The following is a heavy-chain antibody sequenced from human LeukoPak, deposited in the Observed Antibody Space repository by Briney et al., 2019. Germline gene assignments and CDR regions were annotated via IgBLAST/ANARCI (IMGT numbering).Heavy chain of an antibody. J-gene: IGHJ4*02. D-gene: IGHD1-1*01. Sequence: PGGSLRLSCAASGFTFNSYNMNWVRQAPGKGLEWVSYISGSSSTIYYADSVKGRFSISRDNAKNSLYLQMNSLRAEDTAVYYCARDWKAMDFWGQGTLVTVSS. V-gene: IGHV3-48*01. CDR3: ARDWKAMDF. CDR2: ISGSSSTI. CDR1: GFTFNSYN.